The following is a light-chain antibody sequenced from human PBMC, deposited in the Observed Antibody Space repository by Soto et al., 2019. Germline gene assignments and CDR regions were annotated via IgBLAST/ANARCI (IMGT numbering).Light chain of an antibody. V-gene: IGKV1-27*01. CDR2: AES. CDR1: QGIYKY. Sequence: DIQMTQSPSSLSASVRATVTITCRAGQGIYKYLVWYQQSPWKVHKLIIYAESALQSGAPDRLSGSGSGTDFTLTISKLQPEDVASYDCQNYNSAQITVGQGTRLDIK. J-gene: IGKJ5*01. CDR3: QNYNSAQIT.